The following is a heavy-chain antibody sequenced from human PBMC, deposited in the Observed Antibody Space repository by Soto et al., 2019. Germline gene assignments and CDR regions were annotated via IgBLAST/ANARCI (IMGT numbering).Heavy chain of an antibody. CDR2: INESGST. V-gene: IGHV4-34*01. J-gene: IGHJ4*02. D-gene: IGHD1-1*01. CDR1: GQSFSGHS. Sequence: QVQLQQWGAGLVKPSETLSLSCAVYGQSFSGHSWAWIRQPPGKGLEWIGEINESGSTYYNPSLKSRVTISTDTSNNQFSLKLSSVSAADTAADFCARGSGIVALPGELEDVNYDYWGQGTLVNVSS. CDR3: ARGSGIVALPGELEDVNYDY.